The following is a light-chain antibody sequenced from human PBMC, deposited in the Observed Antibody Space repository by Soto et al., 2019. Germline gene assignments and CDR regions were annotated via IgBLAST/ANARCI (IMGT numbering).Light chain of an antibody. V-gene: IGKV3-15*01. CDR3: HQYNNWPET. J-gene: IGKJ1*01. CDR2: DAS. CDR1: QTVDNR. Sequence: ERVMTQSPATLSVSPGERATLSCQASQTVDNRLAWYQHKPGQAPRLLIYDASTSATGIPARFSGSGSGTEFTLTISSLQSEDFAIYYCHQYNNWPETLGQGTKVEIQ.